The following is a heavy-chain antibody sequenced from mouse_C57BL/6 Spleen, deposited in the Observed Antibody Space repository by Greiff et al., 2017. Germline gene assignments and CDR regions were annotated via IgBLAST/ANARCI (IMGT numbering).Heavy chain of an antibody. J-gene: IGHJ4*01. CDR3: ARVKDSSGYEAMDY. D-gene: IGHD3-2*02. V-gene: IGHV1-50*01. CDR1: GYTFTSYW. CDR2: IDPSDSYT. Sequence: QVQLQQPGAELVKPGASVKLSCKASGYTFTSYWMQWVKQRPGQGLEWIGEIDPSDSYTNYNQKFKGKATLTVDTSSSTAYMQLSSLTSEDSAVYYCARVKDSSGYEAMDYWGQGTSVTVSS.